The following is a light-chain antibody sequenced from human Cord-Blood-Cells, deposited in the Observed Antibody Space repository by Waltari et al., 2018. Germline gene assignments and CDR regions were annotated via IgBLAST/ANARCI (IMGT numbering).Light chain of an antibody. Sequence: QSALTQPRSVSGSPGQSVTIACPGTSSDVGGYNYASWYQQHPGKAPKLMIYDVSKRPSGVPDRFSGSKSGNTASLTISGLQAEDEADYYCCSYAGSYTYVFGTGTKVTVL. J-gene: IGLJ1*01. CDR2: DVS. V-gene: IGLV2-11*01. CDR1: SSDVGGYNY. CDR3: CSYAGSYTYV.